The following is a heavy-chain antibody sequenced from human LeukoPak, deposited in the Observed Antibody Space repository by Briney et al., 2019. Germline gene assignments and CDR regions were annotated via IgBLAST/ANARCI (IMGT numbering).Heavy chain of an antibody. CDR2: MNPNSGNT. D-gene: IGHD6-13*01. J-gene: IGHJ4*02. CDR1: GDTFTSYD. V-gene: IGHV1-8*01. Sequence: ASVKVSCKASGDTFTSYDINWVRQATGQGLEWMGWMNPNSGNTGYAQKFQGRVTMTRNTSISTAYMELSSLRSEDTAVYYCAIPWGYSSSWYYFDYSGQGTLVTVSS. CDR3: AIPWGYSSSWYYFDY.